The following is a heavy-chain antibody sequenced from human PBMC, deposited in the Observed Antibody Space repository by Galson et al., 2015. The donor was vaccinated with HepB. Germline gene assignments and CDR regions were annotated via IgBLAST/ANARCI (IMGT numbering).Heavy chain of an antibody. D-gene: IGHD5-12*01. V-gene: IGHV3-30*18. J-gene: IGHJ4*02. CDR2: ISSDGSNK. CDR1: GFSFSFYG. Sequence: SLRLSCATSGFSFSFYGMHWVRQAPGKGLEWVAVISSDGSNKYYAESVEGRFTISRDNSKKTLFLQMNSLSAEDTAMYYCAKTISGYVLEYWGQGTPVTVPS. CDR3: AKTISGYVLEY.